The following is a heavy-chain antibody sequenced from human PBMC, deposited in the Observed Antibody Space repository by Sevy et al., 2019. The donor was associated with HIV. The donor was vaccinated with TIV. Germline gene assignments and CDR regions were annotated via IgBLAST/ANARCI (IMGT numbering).Heavy chain of an antibody. CDR1: GFTFSSYG. J-gene: IGHJ6*04. V-gene: IGHV3-30*02. CDR2: IRYDGSNK. D-gene: IGHD2-2*01. CDR3: AKDLCSSTSCYVYYYYYGMDV. Sequence: GVSLRLSCAASGFTFSSYGMHWVRQAPGKGLEWVAFIRYDGSNKYYADSVKGRFTISRDNSKNTLYLQMNRLRGEDTAVYYCAKDLCSSTSCYVYYYYYGMDVWGKGTTDTVSS.